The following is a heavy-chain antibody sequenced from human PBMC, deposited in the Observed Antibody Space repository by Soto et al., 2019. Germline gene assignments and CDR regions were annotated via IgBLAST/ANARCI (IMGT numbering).Heavy chain of an antibody. Sequence: ASVKGSCKGSGYTITNDYMDWGRQAHGQGFEWMGRISPKSGGTNYAQKFQGRVSMTWDTSLKTAYMELSSLISEDTAVYYCARPPGYISDWHYFDLWGQGTLVTVSS. J-gene: IGHJ4*02. V-gene: IGHV1-2*02. CDR1: GYTITNDY. D-gene: IGHD2-21*02. CDR2: ISPKSGGT. CDR3: ARPPGYISDWHYFDL.